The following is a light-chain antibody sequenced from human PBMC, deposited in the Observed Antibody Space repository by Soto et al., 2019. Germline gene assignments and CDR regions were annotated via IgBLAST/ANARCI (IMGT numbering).Light chain of an antibody. CDR2: EVR. V-gene: IGLV2-14*03. CDR3: SSYSNTGSLVV. CDR1: SSDIGGYAY. J-gene: IGLJ2*01. Sequence: QSVLTQPASVSGSLGQSITISCTGTSSDIGGYAYVSWYQQHPGKVPKLIIYEVRNRPSGVSDRFSGSKSGNTASLTISGLQAEDEAEYYCSSYSNTGSLVVFGGGTKVTVL.